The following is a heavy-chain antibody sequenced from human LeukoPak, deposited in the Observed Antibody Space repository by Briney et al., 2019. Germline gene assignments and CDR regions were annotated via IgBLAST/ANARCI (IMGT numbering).Heavy chain of an antibody. CDR3: ARGYGSGSYST. Sequence: SETLSLTCTVSGVSTSSGYWSWIRQPAGKGLEWMGRISTSLPTYYNPSLKSRVAMSLDTSENHFSLRLNSVTAADTAVYFCARGYGSGSYSTWGQGTLVTVSS. V-gene: IGHV4-4*07. D-gene: IGHD3-10*01. CDR1: GVSTSSGY. J-gene: IGHJ5*02. CDR2: ISTSLPT.